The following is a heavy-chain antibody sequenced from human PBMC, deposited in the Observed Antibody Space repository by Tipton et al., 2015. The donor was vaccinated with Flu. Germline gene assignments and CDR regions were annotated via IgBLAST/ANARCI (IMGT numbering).Heavy chain of an antibody. Sequence: QLVQSGVEVKKPGASVKVSCKASGYTFTSYGISWVRQAPGQGLEWMGWIRAYNGNTNYAQKLQGRVTMTTDTSTSTAYMELRSMKSDDTAVYYCARHHQSDVYAPPAPEYYFDDWGQGTLVTVSS. CDR1: GYTFTSYG. D-gene: IGHD5/OR15-5a*01. J-gene: IGHJ4*02. V-gene: IGHV1-18*01. CDR2: IRAYNGNT. CDR3: ARHHQSDVYAPPAPEYYFDD.